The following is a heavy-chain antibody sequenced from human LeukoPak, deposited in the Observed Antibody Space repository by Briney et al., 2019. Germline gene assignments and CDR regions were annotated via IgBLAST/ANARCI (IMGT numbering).Heavy chain of an antibody. CDR3: APFMITFGGVIENQY. D-gene: IGHD3-16*01. Sequence: SETLSLTCAVYGGSFSGCYWSWIRQPPGKGLEWIGEINHSGSTNYSPSLKSRVTISVDTSRNQFSLKLSSVTAADTAVYYCAPFMITFGGVIENQYWGQGTLVTVSS. CDR1: GGSFSGCY. J-gene: IGHJ4*02. V-gene: IGHV4-34*01. CDR2: INHSGST.